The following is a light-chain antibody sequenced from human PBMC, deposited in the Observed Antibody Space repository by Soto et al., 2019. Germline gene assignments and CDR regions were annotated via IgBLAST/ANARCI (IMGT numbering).Light chain of an antibody. CDR1: SSDVGAYNF. CDR3: TSSTSRGTYV. J-gene: IGLJ1*01. Sequence: QSALTQPASVSGSPGQSITISCTGTSSDVGAYNFVSWYRQHPGKAPKLIIYNVSDRPSGVSNRFSGSKYANTASLTISGLQAEYEADYYCTSSTSRGTYVFGTGTKLT. CDR2: NVS. V-gene: IGLV2-14*03.